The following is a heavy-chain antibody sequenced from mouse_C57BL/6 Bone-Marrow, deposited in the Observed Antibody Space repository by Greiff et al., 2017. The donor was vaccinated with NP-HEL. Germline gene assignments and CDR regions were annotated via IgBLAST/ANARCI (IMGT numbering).Heavy chain of an antibody. CDR2: INPNYGTT. CDR3: ASIYYYGSSLSYYAMDY. Sequence: LVESGPELVKPGASVKISCKASGYSFTDYNMNWVKQSNGKSLEWIGVINPNYGTTSYNQKFKGKATLTVDQSSSTAYMQLNSLTSEDSAVYYCASIYYYGSSLSYYAMDYWGQGTSVTVSS. J-gene: IGHJ4*01. CDR1: GYSFTDYN. V-gene: IGHV1-39*01. D-gene: IGHD1-1*01.